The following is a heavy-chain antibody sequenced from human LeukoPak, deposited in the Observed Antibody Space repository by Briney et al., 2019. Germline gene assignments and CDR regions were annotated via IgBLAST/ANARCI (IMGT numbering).Heavy chain of an antibody. CDR3: ARDTRIRGQQPIDY. D-gene: IGHD6-13*01. J-gene: IGHJ4*02. CDR2: ISSSSSYI. V-gene: IGHV3-21*01. CDR1: GFTFSSYS. Sequence: GGSLRLYCAASGFTFSSYSMNWVRQAPGKGLEWVSSISSSSSYIYYADSVKGRFTISRDNAKNSLYLQMNSLRAEDTAVYYCARDTRIRGQQPIDYWGQGTLVTVSS.